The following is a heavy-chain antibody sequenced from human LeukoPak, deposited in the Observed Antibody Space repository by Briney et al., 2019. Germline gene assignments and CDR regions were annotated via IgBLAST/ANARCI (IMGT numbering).Heavy chain of an antibody. CDR2: SYYGGTT. D-gene: IGHD6-19*01. CDR1: GGSVFCYH. CDR3: ARVRGGTGCDFDY. V-gene: IGHV4-59*02. Sequence: SETLSLTCTVSGGSVFCYHWGWIRQPPGKGLEWIGYSYYGGTTNYNPFLKRRVTISVDTSKHQISLWLNSVTAADTAVYYCARVRGGTGCDFDYWGQGTLVTVSS. J-gene: IGHJ4*02.